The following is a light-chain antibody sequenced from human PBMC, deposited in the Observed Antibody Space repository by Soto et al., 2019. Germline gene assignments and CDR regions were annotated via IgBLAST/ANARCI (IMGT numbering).Light chain of an antibody. V-gene: IGKV3-20*01. Sequence: EMVLTQSPGTLSLSPGERATLSRRASQSVRSSCLAWYQQKPGQAPRLLIYAASNRATGIPVRFSGSGSGTDFTLTISRLEPEDFAVYYCQHYADSLWTFGQGTQVEIK. CDR2: AAS. CDR3: QHYADSLWT. J-gene: IGKJ1*01. CDR1: QSVRSSC.